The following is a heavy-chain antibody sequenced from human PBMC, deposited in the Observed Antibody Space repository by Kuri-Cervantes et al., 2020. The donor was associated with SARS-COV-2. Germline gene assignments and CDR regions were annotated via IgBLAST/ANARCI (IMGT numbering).Heavy chain of an antibody. Sequence: GESLKISCAASGFTFSSYAMSWVRQAPGKGLEWVSAISGSGGSTYYADSVKGRFTISRDNSKNTLYLQMNSLRAEDTAVYYCAKGSSSSGRYNWFDPWGQGTLVTVSS. CDR1: GFTFSSYA. D-gene: IGHD6-6*01. J-gene: IGHJ5*02. CDR3: AKGSSSSGRYNWFDP. V-gene: IGHV3-23*01. CDR2: ISGSGGST.